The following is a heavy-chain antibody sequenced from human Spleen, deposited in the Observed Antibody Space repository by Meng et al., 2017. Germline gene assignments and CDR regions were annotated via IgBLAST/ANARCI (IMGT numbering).Heavy chain of an antibody. V-gene: IGHV3-33*01. CDR2: IWYDGSHE. Sequence: GESLKISCAASEFTFSTYGMHWVRQAPGKGLEWVAVIWYDGSHEYYAASVKGRFTISRDNSKNTLFLQMNFLRAEDTAVYYCARASSLVRGRHIDYWGQGTLVTVSS. D-gene: IGHD3-10*01. J-gene: IGHJ4*02. CDR1: EFTFSTYG. CDR3: ARASSLVRGRHIDY.